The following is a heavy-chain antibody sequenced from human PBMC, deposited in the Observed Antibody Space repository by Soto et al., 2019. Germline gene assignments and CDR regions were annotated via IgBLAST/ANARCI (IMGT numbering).Heavy chain of an antibody. CDR3: AIYTSYEATFDP. V-gene: IGHV4-30-4*01. D-gene: IGHD5-18*01. J-gene: IGHJ5*02. CDR2: IYYSGST. Sequence: PSETLSITCTVSGGSISSGDYYWSWIRQPPGKGLEWIGYIYYSGSTYYNPSLKSRVTISVDTSKNQFSLKLSSVTAADTAVYYCAIYTSYEATFDPWGQGTMVTGAS. CDR1: GGSISSGDYY.